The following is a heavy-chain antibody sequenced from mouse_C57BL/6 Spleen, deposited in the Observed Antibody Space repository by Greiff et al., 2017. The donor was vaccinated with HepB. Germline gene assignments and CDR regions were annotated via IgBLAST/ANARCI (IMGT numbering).Heavy chain of an antibody. CDR3: ARNEEGAITTVDWYFDV. CDR2: FYPGSGSI. Sequence: QVQLQQSGAELVKPGASVKLSCKASGYTFTEYTIHWVKQRSGQGLEWIGWFYPGSGSIKYNEKFKDKATLTADKSSSTVYMELSRLTSEDSAVYFCARNEEGAITTVDWYFDVWGTGTTVTVSS. D-gene: IGHD1-1*01. V-gene: IGHV1-62-2*01. J-gene: IGHJ1*03. CDR1: GYTFTEYT.